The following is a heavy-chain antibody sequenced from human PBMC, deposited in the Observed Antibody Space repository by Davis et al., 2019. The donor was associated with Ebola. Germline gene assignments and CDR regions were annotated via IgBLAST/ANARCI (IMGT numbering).Heavy chain of an antibody. V-gene: IGHV1-2*02. CDR2: INPNSGGT. J-gene: IGHJ5*02. CDR1: GYTFTGYY. Sequence: ASVKVSCKASGYTFTGYYMHWVRQAPGQGLEWMGWINPNSGGTNYAQKFQGRVTMTRDTSTSTAYMELSRLRSDDTAVYYCARERYSSSSRAFDPWGQGTLVTVSS. D-gene: IGHD6-6*01. CDR3: ARERYSSSSRAFDP.